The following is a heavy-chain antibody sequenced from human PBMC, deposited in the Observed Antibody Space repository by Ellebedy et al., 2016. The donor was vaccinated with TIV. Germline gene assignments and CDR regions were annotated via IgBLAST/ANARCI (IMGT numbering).Heavy chain of an antibody. J-gene: IGHJ4*02. CDR3: AKGGYYNLEY. CDR1: GLTFSSYV. CDR2: ITGSGDST. D-gene: IGHD3-9*01. V-gene: IGHV3-23*01. Sequence: GGSLRLSXAASGLTFSSYVMNWVRQAPGKGLEWVSAITGSGDSTYYADSVKGRFTISRDNSKNTLYLQMNGLRAEDTAVFYCAKGGYYNLEYWGPGILVTVSS.